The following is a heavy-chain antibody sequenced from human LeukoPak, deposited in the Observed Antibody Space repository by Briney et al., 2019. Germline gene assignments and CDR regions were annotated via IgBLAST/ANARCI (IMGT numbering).Heavy chain of an antibody. V-gene: IGHV3-21*01. CDR3: ARLGYCSVGSCSSFDY. CDR2: ISSGSTYI. D-gene: IGHD2-15*01. CDR1: EFTLSRYA. Sequence: PGGSLRLSCVASEFTLSRYAIRWLRQAPGKELEWVSSISSGSTYIYYADSVKGRFTISRDNAKNSLYLRMNSLRAEDTAVYYCARLGYCSVGSCSSFDYWGQGTLVTVSS. J-gene: IGHJ4*02.